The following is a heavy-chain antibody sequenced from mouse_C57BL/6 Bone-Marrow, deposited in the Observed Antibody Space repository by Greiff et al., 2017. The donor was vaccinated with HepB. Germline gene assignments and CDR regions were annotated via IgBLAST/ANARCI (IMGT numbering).Heavy chain of an antibody. CDR3: ARTIYYDYGPWFAY. D-gene: IGHD2-4*01. J-gene: IGHJ3*01. CDR1: GYTFTSYG. V-gene: IGHV1-81*01. CDR2: IYPRSGNT. Sequence: VQLKESGAELARPGASVKLSCKASGYTFTSYGISWVKQRTGQGLEWIGEIYPRSGNTYYNEKFKGKATLTADKASSTAYMELRSLTSEDSAVYFCARTIYYDYGPWFAYWGQGTRVTVSA.